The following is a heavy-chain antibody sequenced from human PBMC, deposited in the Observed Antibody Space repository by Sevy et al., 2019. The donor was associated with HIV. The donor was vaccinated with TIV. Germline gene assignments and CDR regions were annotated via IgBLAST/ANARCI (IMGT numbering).Heavy chain of an antibody. V-gene: IGHV3-53*01. CDR2: IYSVGST. CDR1: GFTVGNNY. J-gene: IGHJ6*02. Sequence: GGSLRLSCAASGFTVGNNYMSWVRQAPGKGLEWVSAIYSVGSTYYASSVNGRFTISRDNSKNTLYLQMNSLRAEDTAVYYCASLRTSYYYYGMDVWGQGTTVTVSS. D-gene: IGHD1-7*01. CDR3: ASLRTSYYYYGMDV.